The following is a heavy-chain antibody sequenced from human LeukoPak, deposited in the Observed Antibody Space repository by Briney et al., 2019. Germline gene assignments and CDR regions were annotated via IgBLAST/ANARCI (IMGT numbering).Heavy chain of an antibody. V-gene: IGHV4-59*12. J-gene: IGHJ3*02. CDR1: GFTFSDYY. D-gene: IGHD2-21*01. CDR3: AREAYCGGDCYSDAFDI. Sequence: GSLRLSCAASGFTFSDYYMSWIRQPPGKGLEWIGNIYYSGSTNYNPSLKSRVTISVDTSKNQFSLKLSSVTAADTAVYYCAREAYCGGDCYSDAFDIWGQGTMVTVSS. CDR2: IYYSGST.